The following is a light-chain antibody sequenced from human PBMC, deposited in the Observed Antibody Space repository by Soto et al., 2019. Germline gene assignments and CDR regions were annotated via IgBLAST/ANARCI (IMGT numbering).Light chain of an antibody. V-gene: IGKV3-20*01. J-gene: IGKJ2*01. CDR2: AAS. CDR1: QSVSSSF. CDR3: QQYGSSPYT. Sequence: EIVLTQSPGTLSLSPGERATLSCRASQSVSSSFLAWYQHKPGQAPRLLIYAASSRATCIPDRFSGSGSGTDFTLTISRLEPEDFALYYCQQYGSSPYTFGQGTKLESK.